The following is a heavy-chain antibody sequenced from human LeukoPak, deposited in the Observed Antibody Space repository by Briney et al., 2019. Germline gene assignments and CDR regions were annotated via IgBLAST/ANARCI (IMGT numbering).Heavy chain of an antibody. CDR3: ASDIQLWSLSYGMDV. CDR1: GFTFSSYG. D-gene: IGHD5-18*01. Sequence: GGSLRPSCAASGFTFSSYGMHWVRQAPGKGLEWGEVIWYDGSNKYYADSVKGRFTISRDNSKNTLYLQMNSLRAEDTGVYHCASDIQLWSLSYGMDVWGQGTTVTVSS. V-gene: IGHV3-33*01. CDR2: IWYDGSNK. J-gene: IGHJ6*02.